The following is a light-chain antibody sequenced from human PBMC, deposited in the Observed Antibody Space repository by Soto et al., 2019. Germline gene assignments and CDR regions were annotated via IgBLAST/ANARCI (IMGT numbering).Light chain of an antibody. CDR3: QKYNSAPTWT. J-gene: IGKJ1*01. Sequence: DILMTQSPSSLSASVGDRVTITCRAAQDISNYLAWYQQKPGKVPKLLIYAASTLQSGVPSRFRGSGSGTDFTLTISSLQPEDVATYYCQKYNSAPTWTFGQGTKVEIK. CDR2: AAS. V-gene: IGKV1-27*01. CDR1: QDISNY.